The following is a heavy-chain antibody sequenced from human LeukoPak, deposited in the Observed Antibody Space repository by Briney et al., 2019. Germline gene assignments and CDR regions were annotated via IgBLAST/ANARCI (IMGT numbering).Heavy chain of an antibody. D-gene: IGHD4-23*01. J-gene: IGHJ4*02. V-gene: IGHV3-64*04. CDR1: GFTFSSYA. Sequence: GGYLRLSCSASGFTFSSYAMHWVRQAPGKGLEYVSAISSHRGSTYYADSVKSRFTISRDNAKNSLYLQMNSLRAEDTAVYYCARAGFYGGNPRVFDYWGQGTLVTLSA. CDR2: ISSHRGST. CDR3: ARAGFYGGNPRVFDY.